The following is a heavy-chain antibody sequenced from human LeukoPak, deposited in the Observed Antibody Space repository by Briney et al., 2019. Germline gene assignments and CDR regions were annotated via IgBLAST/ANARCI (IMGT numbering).Heavy chain of an antibody. D-gene: IGHD4-17*01. CDR2: IYHSGNT. Sequence: PSETLSLTCTVSDYSISNGYFWGWIRQPPGKGLEWIASIYHSGNTYYNPSLRGRVTISVDTSKNQFSLKLSSVTAADTAVYYCACLTTADAFDIWGQGTMVTVSS. V-gene: IGHV4-38-2*02. CDR3: ACLTTADAFDI. CDR1: DYSISNGYF. J-gene: IGHJ3*02.